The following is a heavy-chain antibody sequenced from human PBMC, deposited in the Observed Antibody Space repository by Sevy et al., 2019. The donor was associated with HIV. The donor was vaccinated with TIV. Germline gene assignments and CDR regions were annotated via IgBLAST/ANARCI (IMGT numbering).Heavy chain of an antibody. CDR2: IKSKIDGATR. V-gene: IGHV3-15*01. D-gene: IGHD1-1*01. Sequence: GGSLRLSCEASGFTFNNAWMSWVRQAPGKGLEWVGRIKSKIDGATRDFAAPVKARFAISRDDSKNTLYLQMNSLKTETTAVYYCTAGMGTSDFDYWGRGVLVTVSS. J-gene: IGHJ4*02. CDR3: TAGMGTSDFDY. CDR1: GFTFNNAW.